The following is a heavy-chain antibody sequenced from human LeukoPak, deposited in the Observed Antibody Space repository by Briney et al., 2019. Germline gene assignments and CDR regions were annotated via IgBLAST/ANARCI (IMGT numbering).Heavy chain of an antibody. Sequence: ASVKVSCKASGYSSTNYGISWVRQAPGQGLEWMGWIHIYRGNTNYAQKFQGRVTMTTDTSTSTVYMEVRGLRSDDTAMYYCARALWTGYSSSWYSYFDYWGQGTLVTVSS. V-gene: IGHV1-18*01. CDR2: IHIYRGNT. CDR3: ARALWTGYSSSWYSYFDY. D-gene: IGHD6-13*01. CDR1: GYSSTNYG. J-gene: IGHJ4*02.